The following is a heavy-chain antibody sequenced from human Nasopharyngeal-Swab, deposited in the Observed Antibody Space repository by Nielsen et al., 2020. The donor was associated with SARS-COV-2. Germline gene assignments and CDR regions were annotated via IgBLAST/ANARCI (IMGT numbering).Heavy chain of an antibody. CDR2: INWNGGST. D-gene: IGHD2-21*02. V-gene: IGHV3-20*04. J-gene: IGHJ6*02. CDR1: GFTLDDYG. Sequence: GSLRLSCAASGFTLDDYGMSWVRQAPGKGLEWVSGINWNGGSTGYADSVKGRFTISRDNAKNSLYLQMNSLRAEDTALYYCAREEAYDGGNDYSYYYYGMDVWGQGTTVTVSS. CDR3: AREEAYDGGNDYSYYYYGMDV.